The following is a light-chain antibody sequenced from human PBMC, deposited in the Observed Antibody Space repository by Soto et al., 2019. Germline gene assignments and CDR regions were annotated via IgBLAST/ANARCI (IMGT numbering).Light chain of an antibody. CDR2: AAS. V-gene: IGKV1-39*01. J-gene: IGKJ1*01. CDR3: QQYYSYPS. CDR1: QSISSY. Sequence: DIQMTQSPSSLSASAGARVTITCRASQSISSYLNWYQQKPGKAPKLLIYAASSLQSGVPSRFSGSGSGTDFTLTISCLQSEDFATYYCQQYYSYPSFGQGTKVDIK.